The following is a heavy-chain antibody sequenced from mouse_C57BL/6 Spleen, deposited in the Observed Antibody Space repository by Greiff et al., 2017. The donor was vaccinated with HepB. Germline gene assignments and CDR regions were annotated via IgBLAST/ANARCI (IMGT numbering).Heavy chain of an antibody. CDR1: GYAFSSSW. J-gene: IGHJ4*01. CDR3: AKTFPNWDYAMHY. D-gene: IGHD4-1*01. CDR2: IYPGDGDT. V-gene: IGHV1-82*01. Sequence: QVQLQQSGPELVKPGASVKISCKASGYAFSSSWMNWVKQRPGKGLEWIGRIYPGDGDTNYNGKFKGKATLTADKSSSTAYMQLSSLTSEDSAVYFCAKTFPNWDYAMHYCSQATSVTVSS.